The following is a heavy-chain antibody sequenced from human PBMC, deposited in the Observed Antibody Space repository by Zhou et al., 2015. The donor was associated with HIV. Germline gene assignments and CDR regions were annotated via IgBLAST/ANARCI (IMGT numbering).Heavy chain of an antibody. D-gene: IGHD5-12*01. CDR3: ASSSSGYDWGGIDY. CDR1: GGTFSSYT. V-gene: IGHV1-69*02. CDR2: IIPILGIA. J-gene: IGHJ4*02. Sequence: QVQLVQSGAEVKKPGSSVKVSCKASGGTFSSYTISWVRQAPGQGLEWMGRIIPILGIANYAQKFQGRVTITADKSTSTAYMELSSLRSEDTAVYYCASSSSGYDWGGIDYWGQGTLVTVS.